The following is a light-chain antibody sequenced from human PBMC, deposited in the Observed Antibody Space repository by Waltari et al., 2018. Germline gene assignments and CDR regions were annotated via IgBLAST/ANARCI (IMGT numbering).Light chain of an antibody. V-gene: IGLV3-1*01. CDR2: QDV. CDR1: KLGDKY. CDR3: QAWDSGTYYV. Sequence: FELTQPPSLSVSPGQTATITCSGDKLGDKYASWYQQKPGRSPVLVIYQDVKRPSGIPERFSGSNSGDTATLTITETQSLDEADYYCQAWDSGTYYVFGSGTKVTVL. J-gene: IGLJ1*01.